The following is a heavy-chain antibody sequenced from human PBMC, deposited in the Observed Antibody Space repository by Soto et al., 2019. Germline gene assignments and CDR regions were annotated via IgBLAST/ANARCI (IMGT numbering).Heavy chain of an antibody. D-gene: IGHD3-10*01. J-gene: IGHJ5*02. CDR1: GGSISSISYY. CDR2: INYSGST. V-gene: IGHV4-39*01. CDR3: ARQGSMVRVVDP. Sequence: QLQLQESGPGLVKPSETLSLTCTVSGGSISSISYYWGWIRQPPGKGLEWIGTINYSGSTYYNPSLKSRVTISVDTSNNQFSLKLSSVTATDTAVYYCARQGSMVRVVDPWGQGTQVTVSS.